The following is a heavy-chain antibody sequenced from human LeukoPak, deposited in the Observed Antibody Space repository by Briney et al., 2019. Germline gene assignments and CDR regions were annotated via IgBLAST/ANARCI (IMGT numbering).Heavy chain of an antibody. CDR2: FDPEDGET. Sequence: ASVKVSCKVSGYTLTELSMHWVRQAPGKGLEWMGGFDPEDGETIYAQKFQGRVTMTEDTSTDTAYMELSSLRSEDTAVYYCATMGVVPAAIRDWFDPWGQGTLVTVSS. CDR3: ATMGVVPAAIRDWFDP. CDR1: GYTLTELS. D-gene: IGHD2-2*01. J-gene: IGHJ5*02. V-gene: IGHV1-24*01.